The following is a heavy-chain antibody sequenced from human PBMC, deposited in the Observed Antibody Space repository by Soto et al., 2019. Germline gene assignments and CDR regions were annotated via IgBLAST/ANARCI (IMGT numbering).Heavy chain of an antibody. CDR2: IYDNGIT. V-gene: IGHV4-59*12. CDR1: GRSITSYY. Sequence: QVVLQESGPGLVKPSETLSLTCSVSGRSITSYYWSWVRQPPGKGLEWIGYIYDNGITSQNPSLKSRVTMSAYTSQNQLSLKLTSVTGADTAVYYCARTYDSNGYANEFDSWGQGILVTVTS. J-gene: IGHJ4*02. D-gene: IGHD3-22*01. CDR3: ARTYDSNGYANEFDS.